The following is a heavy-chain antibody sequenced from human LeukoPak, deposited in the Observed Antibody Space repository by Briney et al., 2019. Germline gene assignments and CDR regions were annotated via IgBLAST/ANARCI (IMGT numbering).Heavy chain of an antibody. V-gene: IGHV3-21*01. Sequence: GGSLRLSCAASGFTFSSYSMNWVRQAPGKGLEWVSSISSSRSYIYYADSVTGRFTISRDNAKNSLYLQMNSLRAEDTAVYYCARAVEYYYDSSGYAVDYWGQGTLVTVSS. CDR1: GFTFSSYS. J-gene: IGHJ4*02. CDR3: ARAVEYYYDSSGYAVDY. D-gene: IGHD3-22*01. CDR2: ISSSRSYI.